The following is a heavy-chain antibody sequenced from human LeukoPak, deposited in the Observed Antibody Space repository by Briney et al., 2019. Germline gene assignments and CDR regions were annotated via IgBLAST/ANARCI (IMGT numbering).Heavy chain of an antibody. J-gene: IGHJ4*02. CDR1: GFTFSSYW. V-gene: IGHV3-74*01. Sequence: SGGSLRLSCAASGFTFSSYWMHWVRHVPGKGLEWVSRINSDGRSTSYADSVKGRFTISRDNAKNTLYLQMNSPRDEDTAVYYCVRGYSSGYRLDYWGQGTLVTVSS. CDR3: VRGYSSGYRLDY. CDR2: INSDGRST. D-gene: IGHD3-22*01.